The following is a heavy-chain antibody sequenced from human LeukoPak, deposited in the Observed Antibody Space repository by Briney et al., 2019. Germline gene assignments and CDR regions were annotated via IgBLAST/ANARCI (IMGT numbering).Heavy chain of an antibody. D-gene: IGHD3-22*01. CDR2: ISGSGGIT. V-gene: IGHV3-23*01. CDR3: AKDPTDFDSSGQTYLDY. J-gene: IGHJ4*02. CDR1: GFTFSSCA. Sequence: GGSLRLSCAASGFTFSSCAMNWVRQAPGKGLEWVSGISGSGGITHYADSVRGRFTISRDNSKNTLHLQMNSLRAEDTAVYYCAKDPTDFDSSGQTYLDYWGQGTLVTVSS.